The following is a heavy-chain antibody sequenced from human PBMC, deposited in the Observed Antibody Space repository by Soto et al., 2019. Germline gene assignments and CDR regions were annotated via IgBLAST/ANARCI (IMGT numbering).Heavy chain of an antibody. V-gene: IGHV3-23*01. CDR1: GFTFSSYA. Sequence: EVQLLESGGGLVQPGGSLRLSCAASGFTFSSYAMSWVRQAPGKGLEWVSVISGSGSSTYYADSVKGRFTISRDNSKNTFYLQMNGLRAEDTAVYYCAKRGSGSQFDYWGQGTLVTVSS. D-gene: IGHD1-26*01. CDR3: AKRGSGSQFDY. J-gene: IGHJ4*02. CDR2: ISGSGSST.